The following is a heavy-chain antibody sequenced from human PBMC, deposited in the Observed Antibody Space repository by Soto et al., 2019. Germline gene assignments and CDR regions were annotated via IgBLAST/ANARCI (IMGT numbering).Heavy chain of an antibody. Sequence: GASVKVSCKASGGTFSSYAISWVRQAPGQGLEWMGGIIPIFGTANYAQKFQGRVTITADKSTSTAYMELSSLRSEDTAVYYCARAGAGYCSSTSCSPIPSYYYGMDVWGQGTTVTAP. CDR2: IIPIFGTA. CDR1: GGTFSSYA. CDR3: ARAGAGYCSSTSCSPIPSYYYGMDV. V-gene: IGHV1-69*06. D-gene: IGHD2-2*01. J-gene: IGHJ6*02.